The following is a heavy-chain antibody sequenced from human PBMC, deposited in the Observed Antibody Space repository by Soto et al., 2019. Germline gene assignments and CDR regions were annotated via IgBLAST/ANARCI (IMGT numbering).Heavy chain of an antibody. CDR3: ARGGGYCTPTSCAIDS. V-gene: IGHV3-23*01. CDR2: VSLTGDRT. Sequence: GGSLRLSCVASRFSFSSYEMSWVRQAAGKGLEWVSRVSLTGDRTNYAGSVKGRFTVSRDNFKNTLYLEMDSLRPEDTAIYYCARGGGYCTPTSCAIDSWGRGAPVTVSS. CDR1: RFSFSSYE. D-gene: IGHD2-8*01. J-gene: IGHJ4*02.